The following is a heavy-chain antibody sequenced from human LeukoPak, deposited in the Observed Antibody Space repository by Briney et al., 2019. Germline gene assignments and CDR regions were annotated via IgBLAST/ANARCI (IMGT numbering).Heavy chain of an antibody. CDR3: ARELWFANAPGSWLDP. CDR1: GDSISSAAYS. CDR2: IFDTGST. D-gene: IGHD3-10*01. V-gene: IGHV4-30-2*01. J-gene: IGHJ5*02. Sequence: SETLSLTCVVSGDSISSAAYSWSWIRQPPGKGLEWIGYIFDTGSTFYNPSLKSRVTISVDNSKNQFSLRLTSVTAADTAVYYCARELWFANAPGSWLDPWGQGTLVTVSS.